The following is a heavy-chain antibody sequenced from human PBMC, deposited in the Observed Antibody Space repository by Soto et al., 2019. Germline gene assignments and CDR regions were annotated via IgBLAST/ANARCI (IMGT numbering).Heavy chain of an antibody. V-gene: IGHV4-34*01. CDR2: INHSGTT. CDR3: ARADSREFDF. J-gene: IGHJ4*02. Sequence: PSETLSLTCAVYGGPFNNYYWSWIRQPPGKGLEWIGEINHSGTTNYNPSLKSRVTISVDTSKNQFSLNLRSVTAADTAIYYCARADSREFDFWGQGALVTVSS. D-gene: IGHD3-22*01. CDR1: GGPFNNYY.